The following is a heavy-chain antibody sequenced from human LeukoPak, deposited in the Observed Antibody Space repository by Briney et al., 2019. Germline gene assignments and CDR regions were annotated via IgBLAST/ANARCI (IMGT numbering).Heavy chain of an antibody. J-gene: IGHJ4*02. V-gene: IGHV4-59*01. Sequence: PSETLSLTCTVSGGSISSYYWSWIRQPPGKGLEWIGYIYYSGSTNYNPSLKSRVTISVDTSKNQFSLKLRSVTAADTAVYYCARDKGDETRAPSERFDYWGQGTLVTVSS. CDR2: IYYSGST. CDR1: GGSISSYY. D-gene: IGHD5-24*01. CDR3: ARDKGDETRAPSERFDY.